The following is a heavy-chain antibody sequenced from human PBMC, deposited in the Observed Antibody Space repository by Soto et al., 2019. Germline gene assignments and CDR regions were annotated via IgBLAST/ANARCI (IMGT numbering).Heavy chain of an antibody. CDR1: GGSISSSSYY. V-gene: IGHV4-39*01. CDR3: ARPPTAAAAYYYYRMDV. CDR2: IYYSGST. J-gene: IGHJ6*02. D-gene: IGHD6-13*01. Sequence: SETLSLTCTVSGGSISSSSYYWGWIRQPPGKGLEWIGSIYYSGSTYYNPSLKSRVTISVDTSKNQFSLKLSSVTAADTAVYYCARPPTAAAAYYYYRMDVWGQGTTVTVSS.